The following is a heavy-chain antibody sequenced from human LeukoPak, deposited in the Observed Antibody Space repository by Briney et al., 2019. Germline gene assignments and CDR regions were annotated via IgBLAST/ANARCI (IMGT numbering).Heavy chain of an antibody. Sequence: ASVKVSCKASGYTFTSYGISWVRQAAGQGLEWMGWISAYNGNTNYAQKLQGRVTMTTHTSTSTAYMELRSLRSDDTAVYYCASESGGWFDPWGQGTLVTVSS. D-gene: IGHD3-3*01. CDR3: ASESGGWFDP. CDR2: ISAYNGNT. J-gene: IGHJ5*02. CDR1: GYTFTSYG. V-gene: IGHV1-18*01.